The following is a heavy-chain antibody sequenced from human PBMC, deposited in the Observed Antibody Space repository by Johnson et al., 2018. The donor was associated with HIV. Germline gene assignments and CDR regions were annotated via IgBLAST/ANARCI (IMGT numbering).Heavy chain of an antibody. D-gene: IGHD6-13*01. V-gene: IGHV3-30*04. CDR3: TTQQRADAFDI. J-gene: IGHJ3*02. CDR1: GFTFSSYA. CDR2: ISYDGSNK. Sequence: HVQLVESGGGVVQPGRSLRLSCAASGFTFSSYAMHWVRQAPGKGLEWVAVISYDGSNKYYADSVKGRFTISRDNSKNTLYLQMNSLKTEDTAVYYCTTQQRADAFDIWGQGTMVTVSS.